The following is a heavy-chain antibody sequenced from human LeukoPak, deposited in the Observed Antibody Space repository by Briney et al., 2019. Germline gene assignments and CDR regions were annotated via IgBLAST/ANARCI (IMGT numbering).Heavy chain of an antibody. Sequence: SETLSLTCAVYGGSFSGYHWSWIRQPPGKGLEWIGEINHSGSTNYNPSLKSRVTISVDTSKNQFSLKLTSVTAADTAVYYCARTTEGGYTYDYFYYYYMDVWGKGTTVIISS. CDR1: GGSFSGYH. CDR2: INHSGST. J-gene: IGHJ6*03. V-gene: IGHV4-34*01. CDR3: ARTTEGGYTYDYFYYYYMDV. D-gene: IGHD5-18*01.